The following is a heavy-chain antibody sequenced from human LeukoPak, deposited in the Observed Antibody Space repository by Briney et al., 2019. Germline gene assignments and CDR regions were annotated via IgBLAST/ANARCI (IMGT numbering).Heavy chain of an antibody. Sequence: GSLRLSCAASGFTFSSYGMSWVRQAPGKGPEWVSAISCSGGSTYYADSVKGRFTISRDNSKNTLYLQMNSLRAEDTAVYYCATYRQVLLPFESWGQGTLVTVSS. V-gene: IGHV3-23*01. CDR2: ISCSGGST. D-gene: IGHD2-8*02. CDR1: GFTFSSYG. J-gene: IGHJ4*02. CDR3: ATYRQVLLPFES.